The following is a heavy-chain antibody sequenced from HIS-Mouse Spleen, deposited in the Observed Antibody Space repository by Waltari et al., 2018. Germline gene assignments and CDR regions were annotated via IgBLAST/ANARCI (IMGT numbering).Heavy chain of an antibody. J-gene: IGHJ4*02. D-gene: IGHD3-22*01. V-gene: IGHV4-34*01. Sequence: QVQLQQWGAGLLKPSETLSLTCAVYGGSFSGYSWSWIRQPPGKGLEWIGEINHSGSTNYNPSLKSRVTISVDTSKNQFSLKLSSVTAADTAVYYCARGDYYDSSGYYVLFDYWGQGTLVTVSS. CDR1: GGSFSGYS. CDR2: INHSGST. CDR3: ARGDYYDSSGYYVLFDY.